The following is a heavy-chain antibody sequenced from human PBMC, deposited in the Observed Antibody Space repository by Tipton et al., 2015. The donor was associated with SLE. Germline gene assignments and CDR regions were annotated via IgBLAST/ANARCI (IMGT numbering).Heavy chain of an antibody. Sequence: GSLRLSCAASGFAFSSSAMSWVRQAPGKGLEWVSFIYSAGTTTYYADSVKGRFTISSDNSKNTLYLQMNSLRDEDTAVYYCAKLGLGVVIDYWGQGTLVTVSS. CDR1: GFAFSSSA. J-gene: IGHJ4*02. CDR3: AKLGLGVVIDY. D-gene: IGHD3-3*01. CDR2: IYSAGTTT. V-gene: IGHV3-23*03.